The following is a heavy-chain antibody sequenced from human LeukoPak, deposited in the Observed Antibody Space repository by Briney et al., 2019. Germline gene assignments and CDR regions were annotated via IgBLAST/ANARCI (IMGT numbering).Heavy chain of an antibody. CDR1: GYSFISNY. J-gene: IGHJ4*02. Sequence: ASVKVSCKASGYSFISNYMHWVRQAPGQGLEWMGIINPSGGSTSYAQKFQGRVTMTRDMSTSTVYMELRSLRSEDTAVYYCARGGVLGAVGATRLDYWGQGTLVTVSS. D-gene: IGHD1-26*01. CDR3: ARGGVLGAVGATRLDY. CDR2: INPSGGST. V-gene: IGHV1-46*01.